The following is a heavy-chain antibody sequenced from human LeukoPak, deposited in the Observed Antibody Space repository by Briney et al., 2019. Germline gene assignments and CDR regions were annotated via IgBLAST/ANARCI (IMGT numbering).Heavy chain of an antibody. V-gene: IGHV3-66*01. CDR1: GFTVSRNY. CDR3: ARDWAVVVPAALD. CDR2: IYSGGST. D-gene: IGHD2-2*01. J-gene: IGHJ4*02. Sequence: GGSLRLSCAASGFTVSRNYMSWVRQAPGKGLEWVSVIYSGGSTYYADSVKGRFTISRDNSKNTLYLQMNTLRAEDTAVYYCARDWAVVVPAALDWGQGTLVTVSS.